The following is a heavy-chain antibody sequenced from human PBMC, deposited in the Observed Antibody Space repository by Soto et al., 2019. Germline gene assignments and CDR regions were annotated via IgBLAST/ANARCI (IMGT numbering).Heavy chain of an antibody. CDR2: IYYSGST. CDR3: ARDPIAAAGKFDY. V-gene: IGHV4-30-4*08. Sequence: KPSEALSLTCAVYGGSFSGYYWSWIRQPPGKGLEWIGYIYYSGSTYYNPSLKSRVTISVDTSKNQFSLKLSSVTAADTAVYYCARDPIAAAGKFDYWGQGTLVTVS. D-gene: IGHD6-13*01. J-gene: IGHJ4*02. CDR1: GGSFSGYY.